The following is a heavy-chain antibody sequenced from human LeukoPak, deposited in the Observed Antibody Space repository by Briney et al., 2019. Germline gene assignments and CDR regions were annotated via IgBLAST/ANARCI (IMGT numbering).Heavy chain of an antibody. J-gene: IGHJ4*02. D-gene: IGHD3-10*01. CDR1: GFTFSDYD. Sequence: GGSLRLSCAASGFTFSDYDMNWVRQAPGKGLEWVAVISYDGSNKFYADSVKGRFTISRDNSKNTLYLQMNSLRAEDTAVYYCAKDTRSPMVRGVIINYFDYWGQGTLVTVSS. CDR3: AKDTRSPMVRGVIINYFDY. V-gene: IGHV3-30*18. CDR2: ISYDGSNK.